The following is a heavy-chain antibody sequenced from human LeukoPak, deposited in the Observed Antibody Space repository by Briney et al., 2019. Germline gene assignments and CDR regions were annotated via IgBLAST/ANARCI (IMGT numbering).Heavy chain of an antibody. J-gene: IGHJ4*02. V-gene: IGHV3-23*01. CDR3: ARVEGPYYYDSSGYYSVDY. CDR1: GFTFSSYA. Sequence: GGSLRLSCAASGFTFSSYAMSWVRQAPGEGLEWVSAISGSVGSTYYADSVKGRFTISRDNAKNSLYLQMNSLRAEDTAVYYCARVEGPYYYDSSGYYSVDYWGQGTLVTVSS. CDR2: ISGSVGST. D-gene: IGHD3-22*01.